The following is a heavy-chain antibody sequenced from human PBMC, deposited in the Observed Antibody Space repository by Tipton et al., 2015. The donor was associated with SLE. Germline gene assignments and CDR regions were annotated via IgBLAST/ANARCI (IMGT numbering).Heavy chain of an antibody. Sequence: TLSLTCAVYGGSFSGYYWSWIRQPPGKGLEWIGEINHSGSTNYNPSLKSRVTISEDTSKNQFSLKLSSVTAADTAVYYCARGQDDSSDYWGQGTMVTVSS. J-gene: IGHJ3*01. D-gene: IGHD3-22*01. V-gene: IGHV4-34*01. CDR1: GGSFSGYY. CDR3: ARGQDDSSDY. CDR2: INHSGST.